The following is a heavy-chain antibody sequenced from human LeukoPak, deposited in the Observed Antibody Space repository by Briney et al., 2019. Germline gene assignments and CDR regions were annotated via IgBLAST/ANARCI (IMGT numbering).Heavy chain of an antibody. Sequence: AASVKVSCKASGDTFSSYAISWVRQAPGQGLEWMGGIIPIFGTANYAQKFQGRVTITADESTSTAYMELSSLRSEDTAVYYCARGRRSYYPLLYYFDYWGQGTLVTVSS. CDR2: IIPIFGTA. J-gene: IGHJ4*02. CDR3: ARGRRSYYPLLYYFDY. V-gene: IGHV1-69*13. CDR1: GDTFSSYA. D-gene: IGHD1-26*01.